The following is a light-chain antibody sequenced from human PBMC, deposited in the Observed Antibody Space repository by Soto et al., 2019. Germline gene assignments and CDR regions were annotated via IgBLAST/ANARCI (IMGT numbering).Light chain of an antibody. V-gene: IGKV3-15*01. J-gene: IGKJ1*01. CDR1: QSIDSS. Sequence: EIVMTQSPATLSVSPGETATLSCKASQSIDSSLSWYQQKPGQAPRLLIYGASTRAPGVPARFSASGSGTEFTLTISSLQSDDLAVYYCQQYRAWRTFGQGTKVEIK. CDR3: QQYRAWRT. CDR2: GAS.